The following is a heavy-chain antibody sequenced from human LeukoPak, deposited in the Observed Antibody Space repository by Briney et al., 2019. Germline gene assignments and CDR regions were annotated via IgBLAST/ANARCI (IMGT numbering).Heavy chain of an antibody. Sequence: GASVKVSCKASGYTFTGYYMHWVRQAPGQGLEWMGWINPNSGSTNYAQKFQGRVTMTRDTSISTAYMELSRLRFDGTATYYCARDFGTFGTTMATGSDYWGQGTLVTVSS. CDR2: INPNSGST. J-gene: IGHJ4*02. D-gene: IGHD5-18*01. CDR1: GYTFTGYY. V-gene: IGHV1-2*02. CDR3: ARDFGTFGTTMATGSDY.